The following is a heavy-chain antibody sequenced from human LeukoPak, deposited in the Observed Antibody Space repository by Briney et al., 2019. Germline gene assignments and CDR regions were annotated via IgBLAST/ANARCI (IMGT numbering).Heavy chain of an antibody. CDR1: GGSISSGDYY. J-gene: IGHJ5*02. Sequence: PSETLSLTCTVSGGSISSGDYYWSWIRQPPGKGLEWIGYIYYSGSTYYNPSLKSRVTISVDTSKNQFSLKLSSVTAADTAVYYCARVLFVRGYDFWSGYQGDWFDPWGQGTLVTVSS. CDR2: IYYSGST. D-gene: IGHD3-3*01. V-gene: IGHV4-30-4*01. CDR3: ARVLFVRGYDFWSGYQGDWFDP.